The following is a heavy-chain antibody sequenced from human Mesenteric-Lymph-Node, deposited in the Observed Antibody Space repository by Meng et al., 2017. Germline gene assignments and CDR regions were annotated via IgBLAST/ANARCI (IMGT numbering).Heavy chain of an antibody. CDR2: INSDGSVI. CDR3: ISQTSMSH. D-gene: IGHD2-8*01. Sequence: EVLLVESGGGSVQPGGSLRLSCAASGFTLDTYWMHWVRQAPGKGLEWVSGINSDGSVISYVDSVRGRFTISRDNAKNTLYLQMDSLRGEDTAVYYCISQTSMSHWGQGTLVTVSS. V-gene: IGHV3-74*01. J-gene: IGHJ4*02. CDR1: GFTLDTYW.